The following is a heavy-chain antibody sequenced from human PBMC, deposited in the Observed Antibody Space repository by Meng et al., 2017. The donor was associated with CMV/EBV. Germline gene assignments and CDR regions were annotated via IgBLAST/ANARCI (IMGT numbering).Heavy chain of an antibody. Sequence: AQLVQSGPEMKKPRASVKVSCKASGFPFTTYGITWVRQAPGQGLEWMGWISAYNGNTNYAQKLQGRVTMTTDTSTSTAYMELRSLRSDDTAVYYCARDRTMVRGVTGYWGQGTLVTVSS. D-gene: IGHD3-10*01. CDR3: ARDRTMVRGVTGY. J-gene: IGHJ4*02. V-gene: IGHV1-18*01. CDR1: GFPFTTYG. CDR2: ISAYNGNT.